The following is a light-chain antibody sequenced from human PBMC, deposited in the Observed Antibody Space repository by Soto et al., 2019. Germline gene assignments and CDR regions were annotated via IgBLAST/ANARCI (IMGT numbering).Light chain of an antibody. J-gene: IGLJ2*01. CDR1: SSDVGAYKY. CDR2: DVS. Sequence: QSVLTQPRSVSGSPGQSVTISCTGTSSDVGAYKYVSWYRHHPGKAPKLMTYDVSKRPPGVPDRFSGSKSGNTASLTISGLQAEDEADYYCCSYAGSYAVVFGGGTQLTVL. CDR3: CSYAGSYAVV. V-gene: IGLV2-11*01.